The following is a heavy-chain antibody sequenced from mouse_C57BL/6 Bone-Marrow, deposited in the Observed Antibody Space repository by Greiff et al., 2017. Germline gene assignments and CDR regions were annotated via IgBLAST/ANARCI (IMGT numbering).Heavy chain of an antibody. V-gene: IGHV1-52*01. Sequence: QVQLKQPGAELVRPGSSVKLSCKASGYTFTSYWMHWVKQRPIQGLEWIGNIDPSDSETHYNQKFKDKATLTVDKSSSTAYMQLSSLTSEDSAVYYCARAHYYGSSYAYFDYWGQGTTLTVSS. CDR1: GYTFTSYW. D-gene: IGHD1-1*01. CDR3: ARAHYYGSSYAYFDY. J-gene: IGHJ2*01. CDR2: IDPSDSET.